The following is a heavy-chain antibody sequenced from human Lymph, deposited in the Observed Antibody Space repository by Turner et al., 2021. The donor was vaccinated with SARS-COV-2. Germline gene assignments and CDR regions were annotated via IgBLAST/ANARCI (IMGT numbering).Heavy chain of an antibody. CDR2: MNPNSGNT. D-gene: IGHD3-10*01. CDR1: GYTFTSYD. CDR3: ARGAELTVWFDP. Sequence: VQLVQSGAEEKKPGASVKVSCKASGYTFTSYDINWVRQATGQGLEWMGWMNPNSGNTGYAQKFQGRVTMTRTTSINTAYMELSSLGAEDTAEYDCARGAELTVWFDPWGQGTLVTVSS. V-gene: IGHV1-8*01. J-gene: IGHJ5*02.